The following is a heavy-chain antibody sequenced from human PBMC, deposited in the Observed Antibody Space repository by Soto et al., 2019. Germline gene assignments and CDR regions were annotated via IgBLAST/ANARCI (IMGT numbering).Heavy chain of an antibody. J-gene: IGHJ6*02. D-gene: IGHD6-19*01. CDR3: ARDSVAGPSYYYGIDV. V-gene: IGHV3-21*01. CDR1: GFTFSSYS. Sequence: GGSLRLSCAASGFTFSSYSMNWVRQAPGKGLQWVSSITGSSSYIFYADAVKGRFTISRDNDKNSLYLQLNSLRAEDTAVYYCARDSVAGPSYYYGIDVWGQGTSVTVSS. CDR2: ITGSSSYI.